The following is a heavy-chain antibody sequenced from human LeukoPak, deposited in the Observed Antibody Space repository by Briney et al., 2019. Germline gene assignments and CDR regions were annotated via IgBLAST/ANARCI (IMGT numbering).Heavy chain of an antibody. V-gene: IGHV3-9*01. CDR1: GFTFDDYA. CDR2: ISWNSGSI. CDR3: AKDMGSGELRYDAFDI. D-gene: IGHD1-26*01. Sequence: PGRSLRLSCAASGFTFDDYAMHWVRQAPGKGLEWVSGISWNSGSIGYADSVKGRFTISRDNAKNSLYLQMNSLRAEDTALYYCAKDMGSGELRYDAFDIWGQGTMVTVSS. J-gene: IGHJ3*02.